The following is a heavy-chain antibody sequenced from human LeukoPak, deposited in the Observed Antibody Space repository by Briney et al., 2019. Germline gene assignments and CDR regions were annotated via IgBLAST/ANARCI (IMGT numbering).Heavy chain of an antibody. J-gene: IGHJ6*02. V-gene: IGHV4-39*07. CDR1: GGSISSSSYY. Sequence: PSETLSLTCTVSGGSISSSSYYWGWVRQPPGKGLARIGSIYYSGSTYYNPSLKSRVTISVDTSKNQFSLKLSSVTAADTAVYYCASGRQQLDYGMDVWGQGTTVTVSS. CDR2: IYYSGST. D-gene: IGHD6-13*01. CDR3: ASGRQQLDYGMDV.